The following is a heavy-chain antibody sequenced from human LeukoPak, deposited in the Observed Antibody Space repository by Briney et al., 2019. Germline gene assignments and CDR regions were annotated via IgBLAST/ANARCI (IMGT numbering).Heavy chain of an antibody. V-gene: IGHV4-39*07. CDR1: GGSISSSSYY. D-gene: IGHD6-19*01. J-gene: IGHJ4*02. Sequence: SETLSLTCTVSGGSISSSSYYWGWIRQPPGKGLEWIGSIYYSGSTYYNPSLKSQVTISVDTSKNQFSLKLSSVTAADTAVYYCARGIAVAGMRGLDYWGQGTLVTVSS. CDR2: IYYSGST. CDR3: ARGIAVAGMRGLDY.